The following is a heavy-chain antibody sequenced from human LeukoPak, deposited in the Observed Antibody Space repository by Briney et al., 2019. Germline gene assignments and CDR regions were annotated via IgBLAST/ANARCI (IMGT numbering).Heavy chain of an antibody. CDR1: GDTFTSYG. CDR2: ISAYNGDT. CDR3: GRSRRAHKRGGLSGSQYTAGDY. Sequence: ASLKVSCTASGDTFTSYGVSWVPEAPGQGLEYMGWISAYNGDTTYAQKLQCRVTMTTHTSPRTTYTELRSLRSDDAAVYYCGRSRRAHKRGGLSGSQYTAGDYWVQGTVVSVSS. V-gene: IGHV1-18*04. J-gene: IGHJ4*02. D-gene: IGHD3-10*01.